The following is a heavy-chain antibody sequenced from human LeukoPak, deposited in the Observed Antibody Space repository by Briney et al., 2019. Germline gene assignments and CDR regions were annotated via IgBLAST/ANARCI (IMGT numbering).Heavy chain of an antibody. V-gene: IGHV4-30-2*01. CDR2: IYHSGST. CDR1: GGSISSGGYY. D-gene: IGHD1-26*01. J-gene: IGHJ3*02. CDR3: ARAPEGSIRGELLSFDI. Sequence: SQTLSLTCTVSGGSISSGGYYWSWIRQPPGKGLEWIGYIYHSGSTYYNPSLKSRVTISVDRSKNQFSLKLSSVTAADTAVYYCARAPEGSIRGELLSFDIWGQGTMVTVSS.